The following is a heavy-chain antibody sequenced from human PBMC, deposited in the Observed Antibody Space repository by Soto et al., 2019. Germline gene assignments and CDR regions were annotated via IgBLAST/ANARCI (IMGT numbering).Heavy chain of an antibody. CDR2: INPSGGST. CDR1: GYTFTSYY. V-gene: IGHV1-46*01. CDR3: ARDRNYYDSSGYYYMDY. J-gene: IGHJ4*02. Sequence: ASVKVSCKASGYTFTSYYMHWVRQAPGQGLEWMGIINPSGGSTSYAQKFQGRVTMTRDTSTSTVYMELSSLRSEDTAVYYCARDRNYYDSSGYYYMDYWGQGTLVTVSS. D-gene: IGHD3-22*01.